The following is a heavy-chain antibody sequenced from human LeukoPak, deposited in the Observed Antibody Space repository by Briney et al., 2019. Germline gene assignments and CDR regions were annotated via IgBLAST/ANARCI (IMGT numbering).Heavy chain of an antibody. CDR3: AGLDTAMGKSDY. J-gene: IGHJ4*02. CDR1: GGSFSGYY. Sequence: PSETLSLTCAVYGGSFSGYYWSWIRQPPGKGLEWIGEINHSGSTNYNPPLKSRVTISVDTSKNQFSLKLSSVTAADTAVYYCAGLDTAMGKSDYWGQGTLVTVSS. D-gene: IGHD5-18*01. V-gene: IGHV4-34*01. CDR2: INHSGST.